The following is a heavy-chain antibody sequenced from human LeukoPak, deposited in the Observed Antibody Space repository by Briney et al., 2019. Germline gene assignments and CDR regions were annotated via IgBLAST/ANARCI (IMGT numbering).Heavy chain of an antibody. CDR2: ISGSGGST. CDR3: AKATRYNYYDY. J-gene: IGHJ4*02. Sequence: GGSLRLSCAVSGFTFSSYPMNWVRQAPGKGLEWVSGISGSGGSTYYADSVKGRFTISKDNSKNMLYLQMNSLRAEDTAVYYCAKATRYNYYDYWGQGTLVTVSS. CDR1: GFTFSSYP. V-gene: IGHV3-23*01. D-gene: IGHD5-24*01.